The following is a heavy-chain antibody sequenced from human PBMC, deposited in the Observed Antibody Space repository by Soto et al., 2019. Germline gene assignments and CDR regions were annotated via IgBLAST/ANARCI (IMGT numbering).Heavy chain of an antibody. CDR3: ATVFYYYDSSGYFCD. D-gene: IGHD3-22*01. V-gene: IGHV1-24*01. CDR1: GYTLTELS. J-gene: IGHJ4*02. CDR2: FDPEDGET. Sequence: ASVKVSCKVSGYTLTELSMHWVRQAPGKGLEWMGGFDPEDGETIYAQKFQGRVTMTEDTSTDTAYMELSSLRSEDTAVYYCATVFYYYDSSGYFCDWGQGTLVTVSS.